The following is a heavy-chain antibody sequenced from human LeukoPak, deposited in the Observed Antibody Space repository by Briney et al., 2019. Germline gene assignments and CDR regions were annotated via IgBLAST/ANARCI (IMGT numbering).Heavy chain of an antibody. CDR2: IYYSGST. D-gene: IGHD2-15*01. CDR1: GGSISSYY. CDR3: ASLYCSGGSCYPRY. Sequence: SETLSLTCTVSGGSISSYYWSWIRQPPGKRLEWIGYIYYSGSTNYTPSLKSRVTMSVDTSKNQFSLKLSSVTAADTAVYYCASLYCSGGSCYPRYWGQGTLVAVSS. V-gene: IGHV4-59*08. J-gene: IGHJ4*02.